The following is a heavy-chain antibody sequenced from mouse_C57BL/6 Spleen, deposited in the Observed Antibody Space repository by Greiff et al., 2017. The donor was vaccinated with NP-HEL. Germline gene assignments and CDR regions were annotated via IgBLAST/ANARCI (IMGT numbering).Heavy chain of an antibody. V-gene: IGHV1-69*01. CDR3: ARSGKNEQLAWFAY. J-gene: IGHJ3*01. D-gene: IGHD3-1*01. CDR1: GYTFTSYW. Sequence: QVQLQQPGAELVMPGASVKLSCKASGYTFTSYWMHWVKQRPGQGLEWIGEIDPSDSYTNYNQKFKGKSTLTVDKSSSTAYMQLSSLTSEDSAVYYGARSGKNEQLAWFAYWGQGTLVTVSA. CDR2: IDPSDSYT.